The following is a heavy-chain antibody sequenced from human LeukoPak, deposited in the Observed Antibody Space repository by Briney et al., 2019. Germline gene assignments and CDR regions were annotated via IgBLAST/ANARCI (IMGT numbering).Heavy chain of an antibody. CDR2: IYYSGNT. CDR1: GGSISSSSYY. D-gene: IGHD3-3*01. J-gene: IGHJ4*01. Sequence: SETLSLTCTVSGGSISSSSYYWGWVRQPPGKGLEWIGSIYYSGNTYYNPSLNSRVTISLDTSKNQYSLRLSSLTAADTAVYYCAVDFGSHRVVYWGEGRLVTVSS. V-gene: IGHV4-39*01. CDR3: AVDFGSHRVVY.